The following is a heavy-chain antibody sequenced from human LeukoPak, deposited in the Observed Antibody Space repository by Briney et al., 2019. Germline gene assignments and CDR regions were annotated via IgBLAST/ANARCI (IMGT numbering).Heavy chain of an antibody. CDR2: ITTGGAST. CDR1: GFTFSSYG. D-gene: IGHD3-22*01. CDR3: AVMHGYYDGSGYWVQ. Sequence: GGSLKLSCAASGFTFSSYGMSWGRQAPGQGLEWVSFITTGGASTSYADSVKGRFTISRDNPRNTLYMQMNSLRDEDTALYYCAVMHGYYDGSGYWVQWGQGTLVTVSS. J-gene: IGHJ4*02. V-gene: IGHV3-23*01.